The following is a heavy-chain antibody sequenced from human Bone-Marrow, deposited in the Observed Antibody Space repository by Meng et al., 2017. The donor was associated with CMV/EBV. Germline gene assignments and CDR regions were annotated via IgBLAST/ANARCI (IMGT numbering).Heavy chain of an antibody. CDR3: TRNRYCSGGSCYGWFDP. CDR1: CSGSA. D-gene: IGHD2-15*01. J-gene: IGHJ5*02. CDR2: IRSKANSYAT. V-gene: IGHV3-73*01. Sequence: CSGSAMHWVRQASGKGLEWVGRIRSKANSYATAYAASVKGRFTISRDDSKNTAYLQMNSLKTEDTAVYYCTRNRYCSGGSCYGWFDPWGQGTLVTVSS.